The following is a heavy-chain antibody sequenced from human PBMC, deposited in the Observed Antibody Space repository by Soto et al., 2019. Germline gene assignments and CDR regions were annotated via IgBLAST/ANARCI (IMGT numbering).Heavy chain of an antibody. J-gene: IGHJ3*02. Sequence: QITLKESGPTLVKPTQTLTLTCTFSGFSLSTSGVGVGWIRQPPGKALEWLALIYWNDDKRYSPSLKSRLTITKDTSKNQVVLTMTNMDPVDTATYYCAHTLTVRNGAQSITNAFDIWGQGTMVTVSS. CDR2: IYWNDDK. CDR3: AHTLTVRNGAQSITNAFDI. V-gene: IGHV2-5*01. D-gene: IGHD4-17*01. CDR1: GFSLSTSGVG.